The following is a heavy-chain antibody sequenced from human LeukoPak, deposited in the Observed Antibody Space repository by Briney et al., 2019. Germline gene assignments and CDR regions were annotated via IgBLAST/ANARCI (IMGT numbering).Heavy chain of an antibody. V-gene: IGHV4-39*07. CDR1: GGSISSSSYY. D-gene: IGHD3-10*01. CDR3: ARETYYYGSGSLPINWFDP. Sequence: PSETLSLTCTVSGGSISSSSYYWGWIRQPPGKGLEWIGSIYYSGSTYYNPSLKSRVTISVDTSKNQFSLKLSSVTAADTAVYYCARETYYYGSGSLPINWFDPWGQGTLVTVSS. J-gene: IGHJ5*02. CDR2: IYYSGST.